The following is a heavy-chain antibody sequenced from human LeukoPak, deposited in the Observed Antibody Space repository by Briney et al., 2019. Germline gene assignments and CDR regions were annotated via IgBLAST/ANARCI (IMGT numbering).Heavy chain of an antibody. CDR1: GFTVSSNY. D-gene: IGHD6-6*01. Sequence: GGSLRLSCAVSGFTVSSNYMNWVRQAPGKGLEWVSVIYSGGSTYYADSVKGRITISRDNSKNTLYLQMNSLRAEDTAVYYCASEYSSSYYYYMDVWGKGTTVTVSS. CDR3: ASEYSSSYYYYMDV. V-gene: IGHV3-66*02. J-gene: IGHJ6*03. CDR2: IYSGGST.